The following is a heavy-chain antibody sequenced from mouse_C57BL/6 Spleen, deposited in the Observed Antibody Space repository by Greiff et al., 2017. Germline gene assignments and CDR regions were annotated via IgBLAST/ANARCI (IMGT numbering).Heavy chain of an antibody. V-gene: IGHV1-42*01. CDR3: ARDDFFGIDY. CDR2: INPNTGGT. Sequence: VQLQQSGPELVKPGASVKISCKASGYSFTGYYMNWVKQSPEKSLEWIGEINPNTGGTTYNQKFKAKATLTVDKSSSTADMQLISLPSEDSAVYYCARDDFFGIDYWGQGTTLTVSS. J-gene: IGHJ2*01. D-gene: IGHD1-1*02. CDR1: GYSFTGYY.